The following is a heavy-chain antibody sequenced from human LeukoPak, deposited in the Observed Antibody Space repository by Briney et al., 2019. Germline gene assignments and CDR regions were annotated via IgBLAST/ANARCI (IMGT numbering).Heavy chain of an antibody. J-gene: IGHJ4*02. CDR3: ARGGKATVVTV. V-gene: IGHV4-4*07. D-gene: IGHD4-23*01. Sequence: PSETLSLTCTVPGGSLSSYYWSWIRQPAGKGLEWIGRIYSSGSTNYNPSLKSRVTMSVDTSKNQFSLKLSSVTAADTAVYHCARGGKATVVTVWGQGTLVTVSS. CDR1: GGSLSSYY. CDR2: IYSSGST.